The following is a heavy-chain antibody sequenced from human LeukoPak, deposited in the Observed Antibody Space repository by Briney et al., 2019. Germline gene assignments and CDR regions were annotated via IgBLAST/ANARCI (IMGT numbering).Heavy chain of an antibody. CDR1: GFTFSSYA. D-gene: IGHD2-21*01. CDR2: ISSNGGST. CDR3: ARANCGGDCYSDGYYFDY. Sequence: GGSLRLPCAASGFTFSSYAMHWVRQAPGKGLEYVSAISSNGGSTYYANSVKGRFTISRDNSKNTLYLQMGSLRAEDMAVYYCARANCGGDCYSDGYYFDYWGQGTLVTVSS. J-gene: IGHJ4*02. V-gene: IGHV3-64*01.